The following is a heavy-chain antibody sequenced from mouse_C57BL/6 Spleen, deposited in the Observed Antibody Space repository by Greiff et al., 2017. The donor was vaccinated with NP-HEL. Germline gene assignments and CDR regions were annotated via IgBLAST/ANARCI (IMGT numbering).Heavy chain of an antibody. Sequence: QVQLQQPGAELVKPGASVKLSCKASGYTFTSYWMHWVKQRPGQGLEWIGMIHPNSGSTNYNEKFKSKATLTVDKSSSTAYMQLSSLTSEDSAVYYCARGVYGPYWYFDVWGTGTTVTVSS. D-gene: IGHD1-1*02. CDR3: ARGVYGPYWYFDV. J-gene: IGHJ1*03. CDR2: IHPNSGST. V-gene: IGHV1-64*01. CDR1: GYTFTSYW.